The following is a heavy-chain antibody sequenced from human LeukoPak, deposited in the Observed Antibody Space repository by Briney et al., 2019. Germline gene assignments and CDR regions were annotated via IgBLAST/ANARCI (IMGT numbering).Heavy chain of an antibody. CDR1: GFTVNDNY. CDR2: ISSSSSTI. Sequence: GGSLRLSCAASGFTVNDNYMSWVRQAPGKGLEWVSYISSSSSTIYYADSVKGRFTISRDNAKNSLYLQMNSLRAEDTAVYYCARDGTYSSSADAFDIWGQGTMVTVSS. J-gene: IGHJ3*02. V-gene: IGHV3-11*04. CDR3: ARDGTYSSSADAFDI. D-gene: IGHD6-13*01.